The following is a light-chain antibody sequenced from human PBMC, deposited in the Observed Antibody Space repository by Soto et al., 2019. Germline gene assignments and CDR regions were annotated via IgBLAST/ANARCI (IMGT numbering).Light chain of an antibody. CDR2: DVS. J-gene: IGLJ3*02. Sequence: QSVLTQPASVSGSLGQSITISCTGAASDIGYYNFVSWYQQHPATAPILIIYDVSHRPSGISFRFSGSKSGNTASLTISGLRAEDEAAYYCASYTGTDTPWVFGGGTKLTVL. CDR3: ASYTGTDTPWV. CDR1: ASDIGYYNF. V-gene: IGLV2-14*03.